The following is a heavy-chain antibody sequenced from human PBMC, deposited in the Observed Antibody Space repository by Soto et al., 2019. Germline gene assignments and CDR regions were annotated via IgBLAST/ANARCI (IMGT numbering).Heavy chain of an antibody. J-gene: IGHJ3*02. CDR2: IIPILGIA. Sequence: ASVKVSCKASGGTFSSYTISWVRQAPGQGLEWMGRIIPILGIANYAQKFQGRVTITADKSTSTAYMELSSLRSEDTAVYYCARGGSAPREIFGVVISVAFDIWGQGTMVTVSS. D-gene: IGHD3-3*01. CDR1: GGTFSSYT. CDR3: ARGGSAPREIFGVVISVAFDI. V-gene: IGHV1-69*02.